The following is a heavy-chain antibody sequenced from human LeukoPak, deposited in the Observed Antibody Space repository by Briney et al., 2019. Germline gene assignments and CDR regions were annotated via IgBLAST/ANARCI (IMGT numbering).Heavy chain of an antibody. CDR1: GGSISSYY. D-gene: IGHD5-18*01. Sequence: SETLSLTCTVSGGSISSYYWSWIRQPPGKGLEWIGYIYYSGSTNYNPSLKSRVTISVDTSKNQFSLRLSSVTAADTAVYYCAMPVDTAMVVRYWGQGTLVTVSS. CDR2: IYYSGST. V-gene: IGHV4-59*08. CDR3: AMPVDTAMVVRY. J-gene: IGHJ4*02.